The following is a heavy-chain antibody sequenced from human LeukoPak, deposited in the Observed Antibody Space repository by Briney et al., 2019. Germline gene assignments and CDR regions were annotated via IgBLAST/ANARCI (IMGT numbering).Heavy chain of an antibody. CDR3: AKDKRILGYDSSGYSDY. V-gene: IGHV1-69*13. CDR1: GGTFSSYA. Sequence: ASVKVSCKASGGTFSSYAISWVRQAPGQGLEWMGGIIPIFGTANYAQKFQGRVTITADESTSTAYMELSSLRSEDTAVYYCAKDKRILGYDSSGYSDYWGQGTLVTVSS. CDR2: IIPIFGTA. D-gene: IGHD3-22*01. J-gene: IGHJ4*02.